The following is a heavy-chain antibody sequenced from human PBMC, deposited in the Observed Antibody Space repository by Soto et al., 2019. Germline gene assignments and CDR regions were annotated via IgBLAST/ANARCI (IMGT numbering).Heavy chain of an antibody. CDR2: VSGYNGDT. Sequence: QVQLVQSGAEVKKPGASVNVSCKASGYTFSNYGITWVRQAPGQGLEWMGWVSGYNGDTNYAQRLQGRVTMTTDTSTSTAYMELRSLRSDDTAVYYCATGMLTIFGVVGGFDPWGQGTLVTVSS. J-gene: IGHJ5*02. V-gene: IGHV1-18*04. CDR3: ATGMLTIFGVVGGFDP. D-gene: IGHD3-3*01. CDR1: GYTFSNYG.